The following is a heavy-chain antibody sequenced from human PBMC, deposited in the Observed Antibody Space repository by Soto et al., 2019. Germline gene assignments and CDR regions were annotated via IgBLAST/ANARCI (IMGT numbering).Heavy chain of an antibody. CDR3: AEDKARQQLGGNYYYIRDV. CDR1: GGTFRTNA. V-gene: IGHV1-69*12. Sequence: QVQLVQSGAEVKKPGSSVKISCKASGGTFRTNAFSWVRQAPGQGLEGMGGINPIFPTPDYPRKFQGRVTSTADETTPTAYMELSSLSAEDTATYYCAEDKARQQLGGNYYYIRDVGGQGTTVTVPS. J-gene: IGHJ6*02. CDR2: INPIFPTP. D-gene: IGHD6-13*01.